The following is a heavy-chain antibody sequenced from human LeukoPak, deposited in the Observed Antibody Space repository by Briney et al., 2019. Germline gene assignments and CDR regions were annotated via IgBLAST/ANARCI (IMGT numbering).Heavy chain of an antibody. J-gene: IGHJ4*02. CDR3: AKRTRGGNEGRAFDD. D-gene: IGHD5-12*01. CDR2: ISDVGGIT. V-gene: IGHV3-23*01. Sequence: GGSLRLSCAASGFTFSNYAMSWVRQAPGKGLEWVSGISDVGGITYHADSVKGRFTISRDNSKNTLYLQMNSLRAEDTAIYYCAKRTRGGNEGRAFDDWGQGTQVTVSS. CDR1: GFTFSNYA.